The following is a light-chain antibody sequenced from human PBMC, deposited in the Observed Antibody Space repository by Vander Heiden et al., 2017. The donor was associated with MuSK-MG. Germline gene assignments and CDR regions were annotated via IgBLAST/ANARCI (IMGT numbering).Light chain of an antibody. V-gene: IGLV2-14*01. CDR1: SSDVGGYNY. Sequence: QSALTQPACVSGSPVQSMTISCTGTSSDVGGYNYVSWHQQHPGKEPKLLIYEVSKRPRGVSNRFSGSKTGNTASLTISGRQAEDEADYYGSAYTSSSTLVFGGGTKLTVL. CDR2: EVS. CDR3: SAYTSSSTLV. J-gene: IGLJ2*01.